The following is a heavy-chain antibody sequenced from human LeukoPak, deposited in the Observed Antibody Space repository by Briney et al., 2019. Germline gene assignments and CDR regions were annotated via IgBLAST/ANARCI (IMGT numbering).Heavy chain of an antibody. J-gene: IGHJ3*02. D-gene: IGHD3-3*01. V-gene: IGHV1-2*02. CDR2: INPNSGGT. Sequence: ASVKVSCKATGGTFSSYAISWVRQAPGQGLEWMGWINPNSGGTNYAQKFQGRVTMTRDTSISTAYMELSRLRSDDTAVYYCARVESGTYYDFWSGYSPAAFDIWGQGTMVTVSS. CDR3: ARVESGTYYDFWSGYSPAAFDI. CDR1: GGTFSSYA.